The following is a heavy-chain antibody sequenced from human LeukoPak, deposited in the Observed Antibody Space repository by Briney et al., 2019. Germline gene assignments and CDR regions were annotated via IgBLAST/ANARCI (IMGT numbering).Heavy chain of an antibody. Sequence: SETLCLTCTVSGGSISSYYWSWIRQPPGKGLEWIGYIYYSGSTNYNPSLKSRVTISVDTSKNQFSLKLSSVTAADTAVYYCARDPRYNWNAYDAFDIWGQGTMVTVSS. CDR1: GGSISSYY. CDR2: IYYSGST. J-gene: IGHJ3*02. D-gene: IGHD1-1*01. V-gene: IGHV4-59*01. CDR3: ARDPRYNWNAYDAFDI.